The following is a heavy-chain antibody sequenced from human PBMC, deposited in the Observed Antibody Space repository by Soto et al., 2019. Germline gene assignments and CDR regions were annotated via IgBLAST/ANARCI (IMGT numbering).Heavy chain of an antibody. CDR2: IFHSGST. D-gene: IGHD5-18*01. J-gene: IGHJ4*02. Sequence: QVQLQESGPGLVKTSETLSLTCTVSGGSISGYYWRWIRQPPGKGLEWIGYIFHSGSTNYNPSLKSRVSMSVDTSKYQFYLKLKSVAAADTAVYDCTRGGYIYEADYWGQGTRVTVSS. V-gene: IGHV4-59*01. CDR3: TRGGYIYEADY. CDR1: GGSISGYY.